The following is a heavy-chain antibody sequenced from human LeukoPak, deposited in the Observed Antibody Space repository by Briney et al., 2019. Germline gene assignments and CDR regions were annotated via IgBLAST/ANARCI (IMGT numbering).Heavy chain of an antibody. V-gene: IGHV1-18*01. CDR3: ARRAGDYPHWYYYYGMDV. J-gene: IGHJ6*02. CDR1: GYTFTTYG. Sequence: GASVKVSCKASGYTFTTYGFTWVRQAPGQGLEWMGWISAYNGNTNYAQKLQGRVTMTTDTSTSTAYMELRSLRSDDTAVYYCARRAGDYPHWYYYYGMDVWGQGTTVTVSS. CDR2: ISAYNGNT. D-gene: IGHD4-17*01.